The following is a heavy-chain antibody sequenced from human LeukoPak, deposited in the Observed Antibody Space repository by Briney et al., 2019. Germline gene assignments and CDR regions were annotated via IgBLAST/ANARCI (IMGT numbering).Heavy chain of an antibody. D-gene: IGHD3-22*01. Sequence: PGGSLRLSCAASGFTFSSYEMNWVRQAPGKGLEWVSYISSSGSTIYYADSVKGRFAISRDNSKNTLYLEMNSLLSEDTAVYYCASVKWGCGSSGYYCENDAFDIWGQGTMVTVSS. V-gene: IGHV3-48*03. CDR1: GFTFSSYE. CDR3: ASVKWGCGSSGYYCENDAFDI. J-gene: IGHJ3*02. CDR2: ISSSGSTI.